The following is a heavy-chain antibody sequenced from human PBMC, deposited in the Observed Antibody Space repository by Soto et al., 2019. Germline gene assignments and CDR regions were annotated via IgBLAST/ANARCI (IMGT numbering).Heavy chain of an antibody. Sequence: PGGSLRLSCAASGFTFDDYAMHWVRQAPGKGLEWVSLISWDGGSTYYADSVKGRFTISRDNSKNSLYLQMNSLRTEDTALYYCAKEREGAAAGFYFDYWGQGTLVTVSS. CDR3: AKEREGAAAGFYFDY. CDR2: ISWDGGST. D-gene: IGHD6-13*01. V-gene: IGHV3-43*01. J-gene: IGHJ4*02. CDR1: GFTFDDYA.